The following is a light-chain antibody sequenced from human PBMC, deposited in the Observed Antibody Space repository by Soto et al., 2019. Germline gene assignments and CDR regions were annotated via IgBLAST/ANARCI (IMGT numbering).Light chain of an antibody. CDR3: CSYAGSSTFYV. V-gene: IGLV2-23*02. CDR2: EVS. CDR1: SSDVGSYNL. J-gene: IGLJ1*01. Sequence: QSVLTQPASVSGSPGQSITISCTGTSSDVGSYNLVSWYQQHPGKAPKLMIYEVSKRPSGVSNRFSGSKSGNTASLTISGLQAEDEGDYSCCSYAGSSTFYVFGTGTKVTVL.